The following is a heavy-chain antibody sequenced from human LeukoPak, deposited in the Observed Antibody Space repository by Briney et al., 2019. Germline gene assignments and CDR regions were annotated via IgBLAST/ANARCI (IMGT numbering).Heavy chain of an antibody. CDR2: ISGSGGST. CDR3: AKVSSSWYDTSFDY. Sequence: NPGGSLRLSCAASGFTFSSYAMSWVRQAPGKGLEWVSAISGSGGSTYYADSVKGRFTISRDNSKNTLYLQMNSLRAEDTAVYYCAKVSSSWYDTSFDYWGQGTLVTVSS. CDR1: GFTFSSYA. V-gene: IGHV3-23*01. D-gene: IGHD6-13*01. J-gene: IGHJ4*02.